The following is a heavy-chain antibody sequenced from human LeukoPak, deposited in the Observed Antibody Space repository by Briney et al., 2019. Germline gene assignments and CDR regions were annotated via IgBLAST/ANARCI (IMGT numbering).Heavy chain of an antibody. V-gene: IGHV4-4*07. CDR1: GGSISSYY. D-gene: IGHD3-22*01. J-gene: IGHJ4*02. CDR3: ARDQYYYDNNVYSPFDY. Sequence: PSETLSLTCTVSGGSISSYYWSWIRQPAGKGLEWIGRIYSSGSTNYNPSLKGRITMSVDTSKNQFSLKLSSVTAADTAVYYCARDQYYYDNNVYSPFDYWGQGTLVTVSS. CDR2: IYSSGST.